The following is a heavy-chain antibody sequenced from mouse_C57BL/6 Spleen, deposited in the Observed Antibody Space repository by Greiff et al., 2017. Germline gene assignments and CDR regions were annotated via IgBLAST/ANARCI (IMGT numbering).Heavy chain of an antibody. CDR1: GYTFTSYW. CDR3: ARVYGSPLAY. D-gene: IGHD1-1*01. J-gene: IGHJ3*01. Sequence: VQLQQPGAELVKPGASVKLSCKASGYTFTSYWMQWVKQRPGQGLEWIGEIDPSDSYTNSNQKFKGKATLTVDTSSSTAYMQLSSLTSEDSAVYYCARVYGSPLAYWGQGTLVTVSA. CDR2: IDPSDSYT. V-gene: IGHV1-50*01.